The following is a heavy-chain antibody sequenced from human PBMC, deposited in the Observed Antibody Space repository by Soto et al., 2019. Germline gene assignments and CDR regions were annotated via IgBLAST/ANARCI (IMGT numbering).Heavy chain of an antibody. J-gene: IGHJ4*02. CDR1: RYTPPELS. V-gene: IGHV1-24*01. CDR3: VPDLWFGELIVPITDDY. CDR2: FDPEDGET. D-gene: IGHD3-10*01. Sequence: SVEGSRQGFRYTPPELSLHLVRQAPGKGLEWMGGFDPEDGETIYAQKFQGRVTMTEDTSTDTAYMELSSLRSEDTAVYYCVPDLWFGELIVPITDDYWGQGTLVTVSS.